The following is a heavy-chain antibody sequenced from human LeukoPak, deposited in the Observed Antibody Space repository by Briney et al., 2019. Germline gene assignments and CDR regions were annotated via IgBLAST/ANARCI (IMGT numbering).Heavy chain of an antibody. V-gene: IGHV3-74*03. CDR3: ARDSDWILFDY. CDR2: VHREGTTT. J-gene: IGHJ4*02. CDR1: GFTFSKYW. D-gene: IGHD3/OR15-3a*01. Sequence: GGSLRLSCAASGFTFSKYWMLWVRQAPGKGLVWVARVHREGTTTAYADSVKGRFTISRDNAKNTLYLQMTNLRAEDTAVYYCARDSDWILFDYWGRGTLVTVSS.